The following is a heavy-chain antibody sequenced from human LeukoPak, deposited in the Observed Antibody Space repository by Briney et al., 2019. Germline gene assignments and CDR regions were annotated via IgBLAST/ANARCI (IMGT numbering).Heavy chain of an antibody. D-gene: IGHD3-10*01. CDR1: GGSISSYY. J-gene: IGHJ5*02. CDR3: ARAVPPYYYGSGDNWFDP. CDR2: IYYSGST. V-gene: IGHV4-59*01. Sequence: PSETLSLTSTVSGGSISSYYWSWIRQPPGKGLEWIGYIYYSGSTNYNPSLKSRVTISVDTSKNQFSLKLSSVTAADTAVYYCARAVPPYYYGSGDNWFDPWGQGTLVTVSS.